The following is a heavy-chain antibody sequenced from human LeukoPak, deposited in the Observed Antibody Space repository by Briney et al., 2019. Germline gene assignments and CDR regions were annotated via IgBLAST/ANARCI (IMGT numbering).Heavy chain of an antibody. CDR2: ISSSGSTI. CDR1: GFTFSSYE. D-gene: IGHD6-19*01. J-gene: IGHJ3*02. CDR3: ARDLKQWLDDAFDI. Sequence: GGSLRLSCAASGFTFSSYEMNRVRQAPGKGLEWVSYISSSGSTIYYADSVKGRFTISRDNAKNSLYLQMNSLRAEDTAVYYCARDLKQWLDDAFDIWGQGTMVTVSS. V-gene: IGHV3-48*03.